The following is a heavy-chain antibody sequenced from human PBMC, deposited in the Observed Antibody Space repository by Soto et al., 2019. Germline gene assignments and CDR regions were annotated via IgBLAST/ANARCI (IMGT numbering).Heavy chain of an antibody. V-gene: IGHV4-59*01. Sequence: LSLTCTVSGGSISSYYWSWIRQPPGKGLEWIGYIYYSGSTNYNPSLKSRVTISVDTSKNQFSLKLSSVTAADTAVYYCASVGNYYDSSGYYYEPHFDDWGQGTLVTVSS. J-gene: IGHJ4*02. CDR2: IYYSGST. CDR3: ASVGNYYDSSGYYYEPHFDD. CDR1: GGSISSYY. D-gene: IGHD3-22*01.